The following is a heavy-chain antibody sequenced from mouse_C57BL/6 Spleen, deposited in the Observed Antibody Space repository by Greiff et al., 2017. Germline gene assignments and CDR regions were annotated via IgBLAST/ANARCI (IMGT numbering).Heavy chain of an antibody. Sequence: VKLKQSGPGLVQPSQSLSITCTVSGFSLTSYGVHWVRQPPGKGLEWLGVIWSGGSTDYNAAFISRLSISKDNSKSQVFFKMNSLQADDTAIYYCAASGGYGSSYYAMDYWGQGTSVTVSS. D-gene: IGHD1-1*01. CDR1: GFSLTSYG. J-gene: IGHJ4*01. CDR2: IWSGGST. V-gene: IGHV2-4*01. CDR3: AASGGYGSSYYAMDY.